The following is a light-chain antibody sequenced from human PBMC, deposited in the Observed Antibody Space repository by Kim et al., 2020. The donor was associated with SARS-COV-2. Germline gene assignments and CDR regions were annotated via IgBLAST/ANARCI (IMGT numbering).Light chain of an antibody. V-gene: IGLV3-21*04. J-gene: IGLJ2*01. CDR3: QVWDTSTEHIL. CDR2: YDA. CDR1: NIGGKS. Sequence: APGSTTRIHCGEPNIGGKSVNWSQQRPGQAPVLVIYYDADRPSGIPERFSGSNSGNTATLTISGVEAGDEADYYCQVWDTSTEHILFGGGTQLTVL.